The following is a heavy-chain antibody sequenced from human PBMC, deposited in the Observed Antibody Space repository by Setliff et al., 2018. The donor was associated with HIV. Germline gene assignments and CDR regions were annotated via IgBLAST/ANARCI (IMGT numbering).Heavy chain of an antibody. D-gene: IGHD3-10*01. CDR2: INPSGGGT. CDR1: GYTFTSYY. Sequence: GPSVKVSCKASGYTFTSYYMHWVRQAPGRGLEWMGIINPSGGGTSNAQKFQGRITLPRDTSTNTVYMELRSLRSEDTAVYYCARGGSPWVRGVKEGYFDYWGQGTLVTVSS. V-gene: IGHV1-46*01. CDR3: ARGGSPWVRGVKEGYFDY. J-gene: IGHJ4*02.